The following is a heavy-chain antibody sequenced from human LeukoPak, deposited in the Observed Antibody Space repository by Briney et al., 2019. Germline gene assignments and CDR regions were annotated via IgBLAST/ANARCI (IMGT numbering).Heavy chain of an antibody. CDR2: IYYSGST. D-gene: IGHD3-22*01. CDR1: GGSISSYY. CDR3: ARGQYSSGYYPVLAFDI. J-gene: IGHJ3*02. Sequence: SETLSLTCTVSGGSISSYYWSWIRQPPGKGLEWIGYIYYSGSTNYNPSLKSRVTISVDTSKNQFSLKLSSVTAADTAVYYCARGQYSSGYYPVLAFDIWGQGTMVTVSS. V-gene: IGHV4-59*01.